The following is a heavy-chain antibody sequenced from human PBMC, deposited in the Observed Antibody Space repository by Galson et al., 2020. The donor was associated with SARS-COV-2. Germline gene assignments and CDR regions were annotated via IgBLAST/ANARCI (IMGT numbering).Heavy chain of an antibody. CDR2: ISYDGSNK. V-gene: IGHV3-30*04. J-gene: IGHJ4*02. Sequence: GGSLRLSCAASGFTFSSYAMHWVRQAPGKGLEWVAVISYDGSNKYYADSVKGRFTISRDNSKNTLYLQMNSLRAEDTAVYYCARVLAEYSSSYCFDYWGQGTLVTVSS. D-gene: IGHD6-6*01. CDR3: ARVLAEYSSSYCFDY. CDR1: GFTFSSYA.